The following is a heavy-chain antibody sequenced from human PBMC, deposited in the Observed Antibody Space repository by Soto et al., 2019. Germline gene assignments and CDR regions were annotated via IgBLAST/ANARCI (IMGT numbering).Heavy chain of an antibody. Sequence: EVQLVESGGGLVQPGGSLRLSCAASGFTVSSSYMSWVRQAPGKGLEWVSVIYTGHSTYYADSVKARFTISRDNSKNTVYLQMNSLRAEDTAVYYCARDPPAHYGMDVWGQGTTVTFSS. J-gene: IGHJ6*02. V-gene: IGHV3-66*01. CDR3: ARDPPAHYGMDV. CDR1: GFTVSSSY. CDR2: IYTGHST.